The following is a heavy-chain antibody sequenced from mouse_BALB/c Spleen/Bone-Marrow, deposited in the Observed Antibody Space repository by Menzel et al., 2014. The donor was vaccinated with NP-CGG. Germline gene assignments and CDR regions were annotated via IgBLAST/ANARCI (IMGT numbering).Heavy chain of an antibody. J-gene: IGHJ4*01. CDR1: GYTFTSYY. Sequence: QVQLKESGAELVKPGASVKLSCKASGYTFTSYYMYWVKQRPGQGLEWFGEINPSNGGTNFNEKFKNKATLTVDKSSGTAYMQLSSLTSEDSAVYYCSRGRRDALDYWGQGTSVTVSS. CDR2: INPSNGGT. V-gene: IGHV1S81*02. CDR3: SRGRRDALDY.